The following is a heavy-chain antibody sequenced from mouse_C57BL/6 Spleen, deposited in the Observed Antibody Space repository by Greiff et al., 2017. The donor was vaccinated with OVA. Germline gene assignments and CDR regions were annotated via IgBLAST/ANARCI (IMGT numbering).Heavy chain of an antibody. CDR1: GYTFTSYG. V-gene: IGHV1-81*01. D-gene: IGHD1-1*01. CDR3: ARAVGPSLRGAMDY. CDR2: IYPRSGNT. J-gene: IGHJ4*01. Sequence: VQVVESGAELARPGASVKLSCKASGYTFTSYGISWVKQRTGQGLEWIGEIYPRSGNTYYNEKFKGKATLTADKSSSTAYMELRSLTSEDSAVYFCARAVGPSLRGAMDYWGQGTSVTVSS.